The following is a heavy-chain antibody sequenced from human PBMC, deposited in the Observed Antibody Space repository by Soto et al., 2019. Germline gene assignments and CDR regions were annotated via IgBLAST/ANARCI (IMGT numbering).Heavy chain of an antibody. D-gene: IGHD6-19*01. CDR3: ARDADASGWYHYGMDV. CDR1: GFTLSSYG. CDR2: IKQDGYEK. V-gene: IGHV3-7*01. J-gene: IGHJ6*02. Sequence: EVQLVESGGGLVQPGGSLRLSCAASGFTLSSYGMNWVRQAPGKGLEWGANIKQDGYEKYYVDSVRGRFFISRDNAKNSLYLQLNSLRAEDTAVYYCARDADASGWYHYGMDVWGQGTLVTVSS.